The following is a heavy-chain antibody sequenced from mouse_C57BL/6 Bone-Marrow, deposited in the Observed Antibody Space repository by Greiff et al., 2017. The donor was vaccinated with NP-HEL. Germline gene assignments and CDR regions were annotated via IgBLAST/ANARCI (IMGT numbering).Heavy chain of an antibody. CDR1: GFTFSDYY. CDR2: ISNGGGST. CDR3: ARHGNYSWFAY. V-gene: IGHV5-12*01. Sequence: DVHLVESGGGLVQPGGSLKLSCAASGFTFSDYYMYWVRQTPEKRLEWVAYISNGGGSTYYPDTVKGRFTISRDNAKNTLYLQMSRLKSEDTAMYYCARHGNYSWFAYWGQGTLVTVSA. D-gene: IGHD2-1*01. J-gene: IGHJ3*01.